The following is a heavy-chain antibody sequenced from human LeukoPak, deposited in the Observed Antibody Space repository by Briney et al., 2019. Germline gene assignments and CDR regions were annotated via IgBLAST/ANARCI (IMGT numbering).Heavy chain of an antibody. D-gene: IGHD3-16*01. J-gene: IGHJ4*02. V-gene: IGHV3-23*01. CDR3: AKGYYDYVWGSYYFDY. CDR1: GFTFSRYA. CDR2: ISGSGGST. Sequence: GGSLRLSCAASGFTFSRYAMSWVHQAPGKGLEWVSAISGSGGSTYYADSVKGRFTISRDNSRDTLYLQMNSLRAEDTAVYYCAKGYYDYVWGSYYFDYWGQGTLVTVSS.